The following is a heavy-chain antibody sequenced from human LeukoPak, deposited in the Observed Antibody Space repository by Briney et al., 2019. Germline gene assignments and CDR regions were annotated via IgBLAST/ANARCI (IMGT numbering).Heavy chain of an antibody. V-gene: IGHV1-18*01. D-gene: IGHD1-26*01. Sequence: ASVKVSCKASGYTFTSYGISWVRQAPGQGLEWMGWISAYNGNTNYAQKLQGRVTMTTDTSTSTAYMKLRSLRSDDTAVYYCARLSGYSGSYYDYFDYWGQGTLVTVSS. CDR2: ISAYNGNT. CDR1: GYTFTSYG. CDR3: ARLSGYSGSYYDYFDY. J-gene: IGHJ4*02.